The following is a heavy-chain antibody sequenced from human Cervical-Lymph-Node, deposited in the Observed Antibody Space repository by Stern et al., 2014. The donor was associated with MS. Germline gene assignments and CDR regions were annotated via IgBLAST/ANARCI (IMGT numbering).Heavy chain of an antibody. Sequence: QLQLQESGPGLVKPSQTLSLSCTVSGAPVNSGGYYWTWIRQVPGKGLEWIGYIHHRRATFYNPPLKSRVTISVDTSENQVSLMLSSVTAADTAVYYCAAIGPLMEGAAFDIWGQGTLVTVSS. CDR3: AAIGPLMEGAAFDI. J-gene: IGHJ3*02. D-gene: IGHD3-16*01. CDR1: GAPVNSGGYY. CDR2: IHHRRAT. V-gene: IGHV4-31*03.